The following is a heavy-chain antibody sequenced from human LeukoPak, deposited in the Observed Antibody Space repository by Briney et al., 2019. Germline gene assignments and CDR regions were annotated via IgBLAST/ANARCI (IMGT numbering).Heavy chain of an antibody. CDR1: GFTFSSYG. V-gene: IGHV3-30*03. CDR3: ARERLHDYGDYEAYNWFDP. CDR2: MSFDGSNK. D-gene: IGHD4-17*01. Sequence: GGSLRLSCAASGFTFSSYGMHWVRQAPGKGLEWVAVMSFDGSNKYYADSVKGRFTISRDNAKNSLYLQMNSLRAEDTALYHCARERLHDYGDYEAYNWFDPWGQGTLVTVSS. J-gene: IGHJ5*02.